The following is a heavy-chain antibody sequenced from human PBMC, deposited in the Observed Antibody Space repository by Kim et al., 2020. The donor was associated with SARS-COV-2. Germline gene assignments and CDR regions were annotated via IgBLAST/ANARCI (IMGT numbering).Heavy chain of an antibody. V-gene: IGHV3-7*01. CDR1: GFTFNSYW. CDR3: VRDGNCACDCYPDYYLDF. D-gene: IGHD2-21*02. J-gene: IGHJ4*02. Sequence: GGSLRLSCVVSGFTFNSYWMSWVRQAPGKGLVWVASINKDGSERQYVDSVKGRFTISRDNAKNSLYLQMNSLRVEDTALYYCVRDGNCACDCYPDYYLDFWGQGILVPVSS. CDR2: INKDGSER.